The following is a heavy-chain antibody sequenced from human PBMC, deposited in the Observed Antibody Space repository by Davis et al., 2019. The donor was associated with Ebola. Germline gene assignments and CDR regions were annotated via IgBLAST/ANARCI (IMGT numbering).Heavy chain of an antibody. J-gene: IGHJ6*02. CDR2: ISAYNGNT. Sequence: ASVKVSCKASGYTFTSYGISWVRQAPGQGLEWMGWISAYNGNTNYAQKLQGRVTMTTDTSTSTAYMELRSLRSDDTAVYYCVRDNRQLDYYYYGMDVWGQGTTVTVSS. D-gene: IGHD6-6*01. CDR3: VRDNRQLDYYYYGMDV. CDR1: GYTFTSYG. V-gene: IGHV1-18*01.